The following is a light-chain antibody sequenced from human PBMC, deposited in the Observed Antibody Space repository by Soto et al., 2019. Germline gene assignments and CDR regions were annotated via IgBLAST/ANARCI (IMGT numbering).Light chain of an antibody. J-gene: IGLJ1*01. Sequence: QSALTQPPSASGSPGQSVTISCTGTSSDVGGYNYVSWYQQHPGKAPKVMIYEVSKRPSGVPDRFSGSKSGNTASLTVSGLQAEGEADYYCSSYAGSNNLYVFGIGTKLTVL. CDR1: SSDVGGYNY. CDR2: EVS. V-gene: IGLV2-8*01. CDR3: SSYAGSNNLYV.